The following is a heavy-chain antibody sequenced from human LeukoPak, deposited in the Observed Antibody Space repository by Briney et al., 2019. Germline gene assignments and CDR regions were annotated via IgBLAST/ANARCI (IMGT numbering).Heavy chain of an antibody. J-gene: IGHJ4*02. D-gene: IGHD4-17*01. Sequence: GGSLRLSCVVSGLTFSSYWMSWVRQAPGKGLEWVSSISSSSSYIYYADSVKGRFTISRDNAKNSLYLQMNSLRAEDTAVYYCARGIMTTVTSNSYWGQGTLVTVSS. V-gene: IGHV3-21*01. CDR1: GLTFSSYW. CDR2: ISSSSSYI. CDR3: ARGIMTTVTSNSY.